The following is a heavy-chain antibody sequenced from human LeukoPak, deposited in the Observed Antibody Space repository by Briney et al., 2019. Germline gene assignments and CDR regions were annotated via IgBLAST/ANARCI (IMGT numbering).Heavy chain of an antibody. CDR3: ARELKVGNTGYYFDY. CDR2: MYYSGST. V-gene: IGHV4-59*01. CDR1: GASISSYY. J-gene: IGHJ4*02. D-gene: IGHD2/OR15-2a*01. Sequence: SETLSLTCTVSGASISSYYWSWIRQPPGKGLEWIGYMYYSGSTNYNPSLKSRVTISVDTSKNQFSQKLNSVTAADTAVYFCARELKVGNTGYYFDYWGQGTLVTVSS.